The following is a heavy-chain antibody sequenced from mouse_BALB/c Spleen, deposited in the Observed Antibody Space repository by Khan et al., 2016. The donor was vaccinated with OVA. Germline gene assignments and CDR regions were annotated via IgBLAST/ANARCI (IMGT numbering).Heavy chain of an antibody. J-gene: IGHJ3*01. CDR1: GYTFTSYV. D-gene: IGHD1-1*01. CDR2: IYPFNDDT. Sequence: IQLVQSGPELVKPGASVKMSCKASGYTFTSYVMHWVKQKPGLGLEWIGYIYPFNDDTKYNEKFKGKATLTSDKSSSTAYMELSSLTSEDSAVYYCARVGNCYVSFAYWGQGTLVTVSA. CDR3: ARVGNCYVSFAY. V-gene: IGHV1S136*01.